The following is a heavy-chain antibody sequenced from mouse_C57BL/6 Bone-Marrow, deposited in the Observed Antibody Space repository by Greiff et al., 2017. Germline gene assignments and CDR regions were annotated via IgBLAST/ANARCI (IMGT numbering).Heavy chain of an antibody. CDR1: GYSFTGYY. Sequence: VQLQQSGPELVKPGASVKISCKASGYSFTGYYMNWVKQSPEKSLEWIGEINPSTGGPTSNQKFKAKATLTVDKSSSTAYMQIKILTCEDSAVYYCARGVGLRRGYYFDDWGQGTTLTVSS. J-gene: IGHJ2*01. CDR3: ARGVGLRRGYYFDD. D-gene: IGHD2-4*01. CDR2: INPSTGGP. V-gene: IGHV1-42*01.